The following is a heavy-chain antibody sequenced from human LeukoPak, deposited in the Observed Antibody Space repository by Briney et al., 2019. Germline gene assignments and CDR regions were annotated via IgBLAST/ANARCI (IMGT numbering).Heavy chain of an antibody. D-gene: IGHD6-13*01. V-gene: IGHV4-59*01. J-gene: IGHJ4*02. CDR1: GGSISSYY. CDR2: IYYSGST. Sequence: SETLSLTCTVSGGSISSYYWSWIRQPPGKGLEWIGYIYYSGSTNYNPSLKSRVTISVDTSKNQFSLKLSSETAADTAVYYCARVRGSSWSSFDYWGQGTLVTVSS. CDR3: ARVRGSSWSSFDY.